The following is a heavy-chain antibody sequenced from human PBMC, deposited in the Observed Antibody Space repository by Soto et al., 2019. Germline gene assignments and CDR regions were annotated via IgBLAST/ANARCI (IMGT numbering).Heavy chain of an antibody. J-gene: IGHJ5*02. CDR1: GGSISSGDYY. CDR2: IYYSGST. V-gene: IGHV4-30-4*02. CDR3: ARGQYGWRPEQNNWFDP. D-gene: IGHD4-17*01. Sequence: SDTLFLTCTVSGGSISSGDYYWSWICQPPGKGLEWIGDIYYSGSTYYNPSLKSRVTISVDTSKNQFSLKLISVTAADTAVYYCARGQYGWRPEQNNWFDPWGQGTLVNVSS.